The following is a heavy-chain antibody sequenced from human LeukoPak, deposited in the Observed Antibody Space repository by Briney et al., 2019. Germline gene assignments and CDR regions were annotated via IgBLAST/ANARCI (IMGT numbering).Heavy chain of an antibody. V-gene: IGHV4-4*07. CDR3: ARESMGWLQLNYYYYGMDV. J-gene: IGHJ6*02. CDR1: GCSISSYY. D-gene: IGHD5-24*01. Sequence: PSETLSLTCTVSGCSISSYYWSWIRQPAGKGLEWIGRIHTSGSTNYNPSLKSRVTMSVATSKNQFSLKLSSVTAADTAVYYCARESMGWLQLNYYYYGMDVWGQGTTVTVSS. CDR2: IHTSGST.